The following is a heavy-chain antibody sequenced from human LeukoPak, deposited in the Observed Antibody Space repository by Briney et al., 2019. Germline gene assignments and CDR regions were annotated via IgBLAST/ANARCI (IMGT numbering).Heavy chain of an antibody. CDR3: ASRRGDYGDFDY. CDR2: IYYSGST. V-gene: IGHV4-34*01. D-gene: IGHD4-17*01. Sequence: SETLSLTCAVYGGSFSGYYWSWIRQPPGKGLEWIGSIYYSGSTYYNPSLKSRVTISIDKAKNQFSLKLSSVSAADTAVYFCASRRGDYGDFDYWGQGSLVIVSS. CDR1: GGSFSGYY. J-gene: IGHJ4*02.